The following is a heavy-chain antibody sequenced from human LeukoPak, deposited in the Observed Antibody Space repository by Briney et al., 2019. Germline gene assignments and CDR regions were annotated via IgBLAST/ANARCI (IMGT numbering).Heavy chain of an antibody. CDR1: GYTFTSYD. Sequence: ASVKVSCKASGYTFTSYDINWVRQATGQGLEWMGWMNPNSGNTGYAQKFQGRVTMTRNTSISTAYMELSSLRSEDTAVYYCARGRGTYYDYVWGSYRSDFDYWGQGTLVTVSS. J-gene: IGHJ4*02. D-gene: IGHD3-16*02. V-gene: IGHV1-8*01. CDR2: MNPNSGNT. CDR3: ARGRGTYYDYVWGSYRSDFDY.